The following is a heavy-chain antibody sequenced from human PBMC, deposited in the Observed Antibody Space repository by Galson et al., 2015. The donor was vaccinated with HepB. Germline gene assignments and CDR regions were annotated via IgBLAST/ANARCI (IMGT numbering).Heavy chain of an antibody. Sequence: SVKVSCKASGVTFSSYAISWVRQAPGQGLEWMGGIIPIFGIAHYAQKFQGGVTITADESTSTAYMELSSLRSEDTAVYYCARAGIAAHPYYYYGMDVWGPGTTVTVSS. V-gene: IGHV1-69*13. J-gene: IGHJ6*02. CDR1: GVTFSSYA. D-gene: IGHD6-6*01. CDR2: IIPIFGIA. CDR3: ARAGIAAHPYYYYGMDV.